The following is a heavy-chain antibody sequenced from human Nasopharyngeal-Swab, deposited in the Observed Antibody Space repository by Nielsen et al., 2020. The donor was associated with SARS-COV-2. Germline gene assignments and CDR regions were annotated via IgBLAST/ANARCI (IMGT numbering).Heavy chain of an antibody. CDR3: AREGAYYYDSSGYLPLDY. J-gene: IGHJ4*02. D-gene: IGHD3-22*01. Sequence: WIRQPPGKGLGWVSSISSSSSYIYYADSVKGRFTISRDNAKNSLYLQMNSLRAEDTAVYYCAREGAYYYDSSGYLPLDYWGQGTLVTVSS. V-gene: IGHV3-21*01. CDR2: ISSSSSYI.